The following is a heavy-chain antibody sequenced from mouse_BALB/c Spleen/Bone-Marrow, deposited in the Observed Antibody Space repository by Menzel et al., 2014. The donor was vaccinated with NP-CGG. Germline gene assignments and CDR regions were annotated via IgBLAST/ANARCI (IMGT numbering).Heavy chain of an antibody. D-gene: IGHD1-1*01. CDR2: IDPANGHT. CDR3: ARYRYYGSSGWDY. CDR1: GFNIKDTY. Sequence: VQLQQPGAELVKPGASVKLSCTASGFNIKDTYIHWVKQRPEQGLEWIGRIDPANGHTKYDPKFQGKATITADTSSNTAYLLLSSLTSEDTAVYYCARYRYYGSSGWDYWGQGTAVTVSS. V-gene: IGHV14-3*02. J-gene: IGHJ4*01.